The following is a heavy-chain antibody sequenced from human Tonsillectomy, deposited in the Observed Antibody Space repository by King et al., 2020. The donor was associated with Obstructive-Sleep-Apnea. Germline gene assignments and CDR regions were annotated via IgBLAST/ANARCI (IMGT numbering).Heavy chain of an antibody. V-gene: IGHV3-48*04. D-gene: IGHD6-13*01. CDR1: GFTFSGYN. CDR3: ARDLVPDAFDI. CDR2: ISSSSSTI. J-gene: IGHJ3*02. Sequence: VQLVESGGGLVQPGGSLRLSCAASGFTFSGYNMNWVRQAPGKGLEWVSYISSSSSTIYYAESVKGRFTISRDNAKNSLYLQMNSRRAEDTAVYYCARDLVPDAFDIWGQGTMVTVSS.